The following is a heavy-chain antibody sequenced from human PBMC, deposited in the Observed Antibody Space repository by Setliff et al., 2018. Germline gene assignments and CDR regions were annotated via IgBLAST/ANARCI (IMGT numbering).Heavy chain of an antibody. CDR1: GFIFSDYY. Sequence: GGSLRLSCAASGFIFSDYYMSWIRQTPGKGLEWVAYISRGATTTYYTDSVKGRFAISRDDGKNSLYLQMNSLRAEDTAVYYCSTKGEPGTGGQGTRVTVSS. J-gene: IGHJ4*02. V-gene: IGHV3-11*01. CDR3: STKGEPGT. D-gene: IGHD1-1*01. CDR2: ISRGATTT.